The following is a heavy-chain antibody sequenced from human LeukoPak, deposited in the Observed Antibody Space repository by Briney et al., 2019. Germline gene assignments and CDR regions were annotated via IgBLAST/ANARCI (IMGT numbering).Heavy chain of an antibody. CDR1: GFTFSSYA. J-gene: IGHJ5*02. CDR3: AKDLMRDRWFGES. CDR2: ISYDGSNK. Sequence: GGSLRLSCAASGFTFSSYAMHWVRQAPGKGLEWVALISYDGSNKYYADSVKARFIISRDNSKNTVYLQMNSLRAEDTAVYYCAKDLMRDRWFGESWGQGTLVTVSS. D-gene: IGHD3-10*01. V-gene: IGHV3-30*04.